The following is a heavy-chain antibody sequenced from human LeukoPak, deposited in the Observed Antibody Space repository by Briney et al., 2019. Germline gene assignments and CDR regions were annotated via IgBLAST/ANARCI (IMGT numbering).Heavy chain of an antibody. CDR1: GFTFDDYA. CDR2: ISWNSGSI. Sequence: GGSLRLSCAASGFTFDDYAMHWVRQAPGEGLEWVSGISWNSGSIGYADSVKGRFTISRDNAKNSLYLQMNSLRAEDTALYYCAKDLRDGYNINYFDYWGQGTLVTVSS. CDR3: AKDLRDGYNINYFDY. V-gene: IGHV3-9*01. D-gene: IGHD5-24*01. J-gene: IGHJ4*02.